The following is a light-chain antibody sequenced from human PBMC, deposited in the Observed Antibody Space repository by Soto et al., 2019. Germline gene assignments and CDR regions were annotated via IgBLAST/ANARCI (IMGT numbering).Light chain of an antibody. CDR1: QSVSASR. J-gene: IGKJ5*01. CDR2: DAS. Sequence: IVLTQSPGTLSLSPGEIATLSFSASQSVSASRLAWHQQKPGQAPRLLIYDASSRATGIPDRFSGSGSGTDFTLTISRLEPEDFAVYYCQQYGNSATFGQGTRLEIK. V-gene: IGKV3-20*01. CDR3: QQYGNSAT.